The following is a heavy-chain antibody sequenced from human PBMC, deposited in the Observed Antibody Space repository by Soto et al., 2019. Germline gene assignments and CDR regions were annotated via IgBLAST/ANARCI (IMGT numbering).Heavy chain of an antibody. V-gene: IGHV3-33*01. Sequence: QVQLVESGGGVVQPGRSLRLSCAASGFTFSSYGMHWVRQAPGKGLEWVAVIWYDGSNKYYADSVKGRFTISRDNSKNTLYLQMNSLRAEDTAVYYCARDIVQVAQEGYYYYYGMDVWGQGTTVTVSS. CDR2: IWYDGSNK. J-gene: IGHJ6*02. CDR1: GFTFSSYG. D-gene: IGHD2-15*01. CDR3: ARDIVQVAQEGYYYYYGMDV.